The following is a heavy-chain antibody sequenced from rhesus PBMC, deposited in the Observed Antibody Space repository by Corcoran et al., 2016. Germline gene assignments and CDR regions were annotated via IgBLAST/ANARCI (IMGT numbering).Heavy chain of an antibody. CDR2: ISYSGST. CDR3: ARLAAAGKVY. J-gene: IGHJ4*01. CDR1: GGSICSCYYY. V-gene: IGHV4-122*02. D-gene: IGHD6-31*01. Sequence: QVQLQESGPGLVKPSETPSLTCAVSGGSICSCYYYWSWFRPAPGKGLKWIGYISYSGSTSYNPSLKSRVTISRDTSKNQFSLKLSSVTAADTVVYYCARLAAAGKVYWDQGVLVTVSS.